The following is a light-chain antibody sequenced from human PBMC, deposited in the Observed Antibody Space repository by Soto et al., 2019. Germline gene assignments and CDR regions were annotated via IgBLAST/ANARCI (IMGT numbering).Light chain of an antibody. J-gene: IGLJ1*01. CDR1: SSNIGAGYD. CDR3: SSYSSSSKLV. Sequence: QSVLTQPPSVSGAPGQRVTISCTGSSSNIGAGYDVHWYQQLPGTAPKLLIYGNSNRPSGVPDRFSGSKSGTSASLAITGLQAEDEADYYCSSYSSSSKLVFGTGTKVTV. CDR2: GNS. V-gene: IGLV1-40*01.